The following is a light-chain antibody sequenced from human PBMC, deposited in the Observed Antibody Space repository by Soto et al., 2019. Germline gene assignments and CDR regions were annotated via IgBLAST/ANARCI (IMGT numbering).Light chain of an antibody. CDR3: QQRYNWGVA. CDR1: QSVSSN. V-gene: IGKV3-11*01. J-gene: IGKJ3*01. Sequence: EIVMTQSPATLSVSPGERVTLSCRASQSVSSNLAWYQKKPGQPPRLLIYDASNRAAGIPARFSGSGSGTDFTLTISSLEPEDFAVYYCQQRYNWGVAFGHGTKVDIK. CDR2: DAS.